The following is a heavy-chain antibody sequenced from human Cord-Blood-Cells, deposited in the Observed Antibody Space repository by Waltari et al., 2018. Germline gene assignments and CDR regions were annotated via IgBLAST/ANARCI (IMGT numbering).Heavy chain of an antibody. J-gene: IGHJ3*02. CDR1: GGSISSSSYY. V-gene: IGHV4-39*01. Sequence: QLQLQESGPGLVKPSETLSLTCTVSGGSISSSSYYWGWIRQPPGKGLEWIGRIYYSGSASSTPSLKSRVTISVDTSKNQFSLKLSSVTAADTAVYYCARPHSSSDAFDIWGQGTMVTVSS. CDR2: IYYSGSA. D-gene: IGHD6-6*01. CDR3: ARPHSSSDAFDI.